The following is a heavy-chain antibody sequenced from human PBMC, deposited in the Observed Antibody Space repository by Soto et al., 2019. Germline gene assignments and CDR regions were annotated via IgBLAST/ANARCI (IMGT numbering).Heavy chain of an antibody. CDR1: GFTFSSYG. CDR3: ARERGPYSSSWYNSPDY. J-gene: IGHJ4*02. V-gene: IGHV3-33*01. Sequence: GGSLRLSCAASGFTFSSYGMHGVRQAPGKGLEWVAVIWYDGSNKYYADSVKGRFTISRDNSKNTLYLQMNSLRAEDTAVYYCARERGPYSSSWYNSPDYWGQGTLVTVSS. D-gene: IGHD6-13*01. CDR2: IWYDGSNK.